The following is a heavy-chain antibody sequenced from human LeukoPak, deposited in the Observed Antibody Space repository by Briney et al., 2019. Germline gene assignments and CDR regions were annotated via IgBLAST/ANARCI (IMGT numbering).Heavy chain of an antibody. Sequence: SETLSLTCTVSGGSISRGDYFWSWIRQPPGKGLEWMGYIYYAGSTYYNPSLKSRVTISVDTSKNQFSLKLSSVTAADTAVYYCARQDSSGYYYDYWGQGTLVTVSS. CDR2: IYYAGST. J-gene: IGHJ4*02. CDR1: GGSISRGDYF. D-gene: IGHD3-22*01. CDR3: ARQDSSGYYYDY. V-gene: IGHV4-30-4*01.